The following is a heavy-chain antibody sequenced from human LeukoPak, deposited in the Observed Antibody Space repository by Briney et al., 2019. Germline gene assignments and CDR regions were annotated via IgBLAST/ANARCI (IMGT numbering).Heavy chain of an antibody. V-gene: IGHV4-59*01. CDR2: IYYSGST. D-gene: IGHD1-1*01. Sequence: SETLSLTCTVSGGSISSYYWSWIRQPPGKGLEWIGYIYYSGSTNYNPSLKSRVTISVDTSKNQFSLKLSSVTAADTAVYYCATLPSSTTHDAFDIWGQGTTVTVSS. J-gene: IGHJ3*02. CDR3: ATLPSSTTHDAFDI. CDR1: GGSISSYY.